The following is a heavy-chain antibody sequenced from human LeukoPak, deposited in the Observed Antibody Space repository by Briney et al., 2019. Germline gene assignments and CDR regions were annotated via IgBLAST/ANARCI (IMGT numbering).Heavy chain of an antibody. J-gene: IGHJ3*02. D-gene: IGHD4-23*01. Sequence: GRSLRLSCAASGFTFDDYAMHWVRQAPGKGLEWVSGISWNSGSIGYADSVKGRFTISRDNAKNSLYLQMNSLRAEDMALYYCAKDKGDYGGNSGAFDTWGQGTMVTVSS. CDR1: GFTFDDYA. V-gene: IGHV3-9*03. CDR2: ISWNSGSI. CDR3: AKDKGDYGGNSGAFDT.